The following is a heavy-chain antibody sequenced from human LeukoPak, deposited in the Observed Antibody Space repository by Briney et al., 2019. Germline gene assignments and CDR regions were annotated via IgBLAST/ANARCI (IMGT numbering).Heavy chain of an antibody. Sequence: SVKVSCKASGYTFTSYGISWVRQAPGQGLEWMGRIIPIFGTANYAQKFQGRVTITTDESTSTAYMELSSLRSEDTAVYYCARSPALRYCSSTSCPMFAFDIWGQGTMVAVSS. J-gene: IGHJ3*02. CDR2: IIPIFGTA. D-gene: IGHD2-2*01. CDR3: ARSPALRYCSSTSCPMFAFDI. V-gene: IGHV1-69*05. CDR1: GYTFTSYG.